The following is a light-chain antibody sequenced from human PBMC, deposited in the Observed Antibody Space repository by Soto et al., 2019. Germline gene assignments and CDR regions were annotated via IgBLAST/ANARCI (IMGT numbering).Light chain of an antibody. J-gene: IGKJ5*01. CDR1: QGINSW. CDR2: AAS. Sequence: DIQMTQYPSSVSASVGDRVSITCRASQGINSWLAWYQKKPGRAPKLLIYAASSLQNGVPSRFSGSESGTDFTLTISNLQPEDCAIYFCQQANSFPITFGQGTRLEIK. V-gene: IGKV1-12*01. CDR3: QQANSFPIT.